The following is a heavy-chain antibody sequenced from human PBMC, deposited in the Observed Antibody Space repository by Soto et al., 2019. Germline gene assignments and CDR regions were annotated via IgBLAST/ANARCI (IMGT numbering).Heavy chain of an antibody. J-gene: IGHJ1*01. CDR2: ISYDGSNK. Sequence: GGSLRLSCAASGFTFSSYAMHWVRQAPGKGLEWVAVISYDGSNKYYADSVKGRFTISRDNSKNTLYLQMNSLRAEDTAVYYCVAEPDYYDSSGYPIAEYFQHWGQGTLVTVSS. CDR3: VAEPDYYDSSGYPIAEYFQH. V-gene: IGHV3-30-3*01. D-gene: IGHD3-22*01. CDR1: GFTFSSYA.